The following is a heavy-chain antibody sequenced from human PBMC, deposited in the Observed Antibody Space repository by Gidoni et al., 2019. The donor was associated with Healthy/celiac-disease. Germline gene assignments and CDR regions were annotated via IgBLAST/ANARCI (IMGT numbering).Heavy chain of an antibody. CDR1: GLPFSDYY. Sequence: QVQLVESGGGLVKPGGSLRLSCAASGLPFSDYYMSWIRQAPGKGMEWVSYSSSSGSTIYYAYSVKGRFTISSDNAKNALYLQMNILRAEDTAVYYCARGLEDYDYIGQLDYWGQGTLVTVSS. CDR2: SSSSGSTI. CDR3: ARGLEDYDYIGQLDY. J-gene: IGHJ4*02. V-gene: IGHV3-11*01. D-gene: IGHD3-16*01.